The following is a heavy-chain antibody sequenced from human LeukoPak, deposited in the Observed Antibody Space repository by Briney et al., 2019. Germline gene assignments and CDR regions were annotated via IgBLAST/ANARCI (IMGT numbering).Heavy chain of an antibody. CDR1: GFTFGDYA. V-gene: IGHV3-49*04. D-gene: IGHD3-10*01. CDR3: TRDGSGSYYGYFDY. CDR2: IRSKAYGGTT. J-gene: IGHJ4*02. Sequence: GGSLRLSCTASGFTFGDYAMSWVRQAPGKGLEWVGFIRSKAYGGTTEYAASVKGRFTISRDDSKSIAYLQMNSLKTEDTAAYYCTRDGSGSYYGYFDYWGQGTLVTVSS.